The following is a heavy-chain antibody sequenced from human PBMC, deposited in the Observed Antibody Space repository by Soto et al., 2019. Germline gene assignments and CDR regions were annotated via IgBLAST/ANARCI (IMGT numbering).Heavy chain of an antibody. CDR3: VKPSGWYPDY. Sequence: QVQLVESGGGVVQPGGSLRLSCAVSGFTFSDYGMHWVRQAPGKGLERVAVISPDGINKYYPDSLRGRFTIARDKSKNTLYLQMSRLRGEDTAVYYCVKPSGWYPDYWGQGTHVTVSS. CDR2: ISPDGINK. J-gene: IGHJ4*02. V-gene: IGHV3-30*18. CDR1: GFTFSDYG. D-gene: IGHD6-19*01.